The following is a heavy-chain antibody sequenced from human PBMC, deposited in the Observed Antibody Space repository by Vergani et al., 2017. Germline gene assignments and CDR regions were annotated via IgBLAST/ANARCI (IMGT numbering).Heavy chain of an antibody. D-gene: IGHD1-26*01. Sequence: QVTLKESGPVLVKPTETLTLTCTVSGFSLSNARMGVSWIRQPPGKALEWLAHIFSNDEKSDSTSLKSRRTIAKDTAKSQVVRTMTNKDAVDTATYYGGRIAKEWEDGGYVDYWGQGTLVTVSA. J-gene: IGHJ4*02. CDR1: GFSLSNARMG. V-gene: IGHV2-26*01. CDR3: GRIAKEWEDGGYVDY. CDR2: IFSNDEK.